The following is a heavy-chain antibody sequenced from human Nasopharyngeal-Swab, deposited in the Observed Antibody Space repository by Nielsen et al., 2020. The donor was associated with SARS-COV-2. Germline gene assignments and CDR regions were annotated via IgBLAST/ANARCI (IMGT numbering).Heavy chain of an antibody. CDR1: GFTFSSYS. V-gene: IGHV3-21*01. CDR3: ARDPPVPVDYYGMDV. J-gene: IGHJ6*02. CDR2: ISSSSSYI. D-gene: IGHD2-2*01. Sequence: GESLKISCAASGFTFSSYSMNWVRQAPGKGLEWVSSISSSSSYIYYADSVKGRFTISRDNAKNSLYLQTNSLRAEDTAVYYCARDPPVPVDYYGMDVWGQGTTVTVSS.